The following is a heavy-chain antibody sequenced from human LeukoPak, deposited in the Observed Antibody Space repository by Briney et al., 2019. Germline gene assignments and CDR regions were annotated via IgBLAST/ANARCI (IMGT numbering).Heavy chain of an antibody. J-gene: IGHJ6*03. CDR1: GFTFSSYW. Sequence: PGGSLRLSCAASGFTFSSYWMSWVRQAPGKGLEWVANIKQDGSEKYYVDSVKGRFTISRDNAKNSLYLQMNSLRAEDTAVYYCARAGDDYYDSDMDVRGKGTTVTVSS. D-gene: IGHD3-22*01. V-gene: IGHV3-7*01. CDR2: IKQDGSEK. CDR3: ARAGDDYYDSDMDV.